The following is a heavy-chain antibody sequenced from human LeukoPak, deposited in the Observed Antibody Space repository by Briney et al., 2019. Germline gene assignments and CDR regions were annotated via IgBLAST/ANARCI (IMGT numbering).Heavy chain of an antibody. Sequence: ASVKVSCKASGYTFTSYGISWVRQAPGQGLEWMGWISAYNGNTNYAQKVQGRVTMTTDTSTSTAYMELRSLRSDDTAVYYCAGDPGVVPAALDAFDIWGQGTMVTVSS. V-gene: IGHV1-18*01. CDR3: AGDPGVVPAALDAFDI. CDR2: ISAYNGNT. D-gene: IGHD2-2*01. CDR1: GYTFTSYG. J-gene: IGHJ3*02.